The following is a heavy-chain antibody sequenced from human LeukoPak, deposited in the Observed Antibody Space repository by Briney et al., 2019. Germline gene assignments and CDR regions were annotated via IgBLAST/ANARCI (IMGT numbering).Heavy chain of an antibody. CDR3: AKDGNGAFWSGYYYVDY. Sequence: GGSLRLSCAASGFTFSSYGMHWVRQAPGKGLEWVAFIRYDGSNKYYADSVKGRFTISRDNSKNTLYLQMSSLRAEDTAVYYCAKDGNGAFWSGYYYVDYWGQGTLVTVSS. J-gene: IGHJ4*02. V-gene: IGHV3-30*02. D-gene: IGHD3-3*01. CDR1: GFTFSSYG. CDR2: IRYDGSNK.